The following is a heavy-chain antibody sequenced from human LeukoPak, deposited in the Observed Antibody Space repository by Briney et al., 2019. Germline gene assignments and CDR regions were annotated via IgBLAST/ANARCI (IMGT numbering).Heavy chain of an antibody. CDR1: GYTFTSYA. CDR3: ARGPPAFYSSGWYGDAFDI. V-gene: IGHV1-3*01. D-gene: IGHD6-19*01. CDR2: INAGNGNT. Sequence: GASVKVSCKASGYTFTSYAMHWVRQAPGQRLEWMGWINAGNGNTKYSQKFQGRVTITRDTSASTAYMELSSLRSEDTAVYYCARGPPAFYSSGWYGDAFDIWGQGTMVTASS. J-gene: IGHJ3*02.